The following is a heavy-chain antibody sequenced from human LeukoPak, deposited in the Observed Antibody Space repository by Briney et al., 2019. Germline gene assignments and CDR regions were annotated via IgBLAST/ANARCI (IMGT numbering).Heavy chain of an antibody. CDR2: ISYDGSNK. D-gene: IGHD1-26*01. CDR3: ARAARGGAQPAYFDY. J-gene: IGHJ4*02. CDR1: GFTFSSYA. V-gene: IGHV3-30*04. Sequence: GGSLRLSCAASGFTFSSYAMHWVRQAPGKGLEWVAVISYDGSNKYYADSVKGRFTISRDNSKNTLYLQMNSLRAEDTAVYYCARAARGGAQPAYFDYWGQGTLVTVSS.